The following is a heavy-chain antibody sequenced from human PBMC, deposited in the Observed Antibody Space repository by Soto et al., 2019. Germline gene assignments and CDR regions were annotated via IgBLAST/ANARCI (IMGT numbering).Heavy chain of an antibody. V-gene: IGHV3-30*18. Sequence: GGSPRLSCAASGFTFSSYGMHWVRQAPGKGLEWVAVITYDGSNKYYAASVKGRFTISRDNSKNTLYLQMNSLRAEDTAVYYCAKILRLAPVTTPYYYYYGMDVWGQGTTVTVSS. J-gene: IGHJ6*02. CDR2: ITYDGSNK. CDR1: GFTFSSYG. D-gene: IGHD4-4*01. CDR3: AKILRLAPVTTPYYYYYGMDV.